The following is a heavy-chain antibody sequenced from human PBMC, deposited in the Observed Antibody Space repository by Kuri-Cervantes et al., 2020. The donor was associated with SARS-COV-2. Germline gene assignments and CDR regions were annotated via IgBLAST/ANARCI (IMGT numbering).Heavy chain of an antibody. CDR3: TRAGYDNSGYYYSFDF. V-gene: IGHV4-59*11. D-gene: IGHD3-22*01. Sequence: SETLSRTCPVSGGSISSHYWSWIRQPPGKGLEWIGYVYSSGSTNYSPSLKSRVTMSVDTSKNQFSLKLTSVTAADTAVYYCTRAGYDNSGYYYSFDFWGQVTLVTVSS. CDR1: GGSISSHY. CDR2: VYSSGST. J-gene: IGHJ4*02.